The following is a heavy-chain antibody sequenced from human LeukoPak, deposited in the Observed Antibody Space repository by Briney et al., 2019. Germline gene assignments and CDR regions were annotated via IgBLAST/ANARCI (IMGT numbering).Heavy chain of an antibody. J-gene: IGHJ6*03. CDR3: ARESAYGSNWYMDV. V-gene: IGHV4-39*07. Sequence: ASETLSLTCAVSGVSITGSNFYWGWFRQPPGRGLEWIGSVFYSGRTHYNPSLQSRLTMSMDTSMNHLSLRLSFVTAADTAVYFCARESAYGSNWYMDVWGKGAAVTVS. CDR2: VFYSGRT. CDR1: GVSITGSNFY. D-gene: IGHD6-13*01.